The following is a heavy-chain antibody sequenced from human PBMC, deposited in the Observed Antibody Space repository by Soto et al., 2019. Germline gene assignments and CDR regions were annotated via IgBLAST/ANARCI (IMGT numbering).Heavy chain of an antibody. CDR3: ARDNESSGWYYYGMDV. Sequence: SETLSLTCTVSGGSISSYYWSWIRQPPGKGLEWIGYIYYSGSTNYNPSLKSRVTISVDTSKNQFSLKLSSVTAADTAVYYCARDNESSGWYYYGMDVWGQGTTVTVSS. D-gene: IGHD6-19*01. J-gene: IGHJ6*02. CDR1: GGSISSYY. V-gene: IGHV4-59*01. CDR2: IYYSGST.